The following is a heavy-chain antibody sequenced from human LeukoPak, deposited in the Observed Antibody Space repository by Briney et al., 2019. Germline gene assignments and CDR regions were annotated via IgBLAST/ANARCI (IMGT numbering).Heavy chain of an antibody. J-gene: IGHJ6*03. CDR2: IHGSGTT. CDR1: GYSISRGYF. CDR3: ARGVYHMDV. V-gene: IGHV4-38-2*01. Sequence: SETLSLTCAVSGYSISRGYFWGCIRQPPGKGLEWIGNIHGSGTTHYNPSLKSRVTILVDTSKNLFSLKLTSVTAADTAVYYCARGVYHMDVWGRGTTVTVSS.